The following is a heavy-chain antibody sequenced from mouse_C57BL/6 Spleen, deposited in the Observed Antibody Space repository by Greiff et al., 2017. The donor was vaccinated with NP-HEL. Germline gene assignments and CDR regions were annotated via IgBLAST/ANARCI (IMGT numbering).Heavy chain of an antibody. Sequence: EVQLQESGPGLVKPSQSLSLTCSVTGYSITSGYYWYWIRQSPGNKPEWMGYISYDGSTNYNPSLKNRIPITRDTSKNQFFLKLNSVTTEDTATYYCARGGYGSSYDYWGQGTTLTVSS. CDR1: GYSITSGYY. CDR3: ARGGYGSSYDY. V-gene: IGHV3-6*01. J-gene: IGHJ2*01. CDR2: ISYDGST. D-gene: IGHD1-1*01.